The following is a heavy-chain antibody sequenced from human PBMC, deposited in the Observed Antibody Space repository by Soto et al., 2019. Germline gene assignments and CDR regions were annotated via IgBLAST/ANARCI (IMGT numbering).Heavy chain of an antibody. J-gene: IGHJ6*02. V-gene: IGHV3-30*18. CDR3: AKGILSATIAPYAMDV. D-gene: IGHD2-21*01. CDR1: GFPFSNYA. CDR2: ISYDGSNS. Sequence: QVQLVESGGGVVQPGTSLRLSCVASGFPFSNYAMHWVRQRPGKGLDWVAVISYDGSNSYYPDSVKGRFTVSRDRSKNTLSLHMNSLRVEDTAVYYCAKGILSATIAPYAMDVWGQGTTVTVSS.